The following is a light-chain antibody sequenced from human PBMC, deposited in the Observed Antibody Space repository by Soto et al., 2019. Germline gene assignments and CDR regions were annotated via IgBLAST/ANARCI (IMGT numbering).Light chain of an antibody. CDR2: INN. Sequence: QSVLTQPPSASGTPGQRVTISCSGSSSNIGSNTVNWYQQLPGTAPNLLIYINNQRPPGVPDRFSGSKSGTSASLAISGLQSEDEADYYCAAWDDSLNGGVVFGGGTKLTVL. J-gene: IGLJ2*01. CDR1: SSNIGSNT. CDR3: AAWDDSLNGGVV. V-gene: IGLV1-44*01.